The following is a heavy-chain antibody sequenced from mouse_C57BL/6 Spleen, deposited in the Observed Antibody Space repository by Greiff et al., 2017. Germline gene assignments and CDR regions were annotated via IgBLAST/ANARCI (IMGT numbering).Heavy chain of an antibody. V-gene: IGHV6-3*01. Sequence: EVQVVESGGGLVQPGGSMKLSCVASGFTFSNYWMNWVRQSPEKGLEWVAQIRLKSDKYATNYAESVKGRFTISRADSKSSVYLQMNNLRAEDTGIYYCTDYYSNSSAMDYWGQGTSVTVSS. CDR2: IRLKSDKYAT. CDR3: TDYYSNSSAMDY. J-gene: IGHJ4*01. D-gene: IGHD2-5*01. CDR1: GFTFSNYW.